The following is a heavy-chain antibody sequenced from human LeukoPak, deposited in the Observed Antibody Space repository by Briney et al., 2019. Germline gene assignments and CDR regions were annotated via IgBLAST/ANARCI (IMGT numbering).Heavy chain of an antibody. D-gene: IGHD6-13*01. CDR1: GGSISSYY. Sequence: SETLSLTCTVSGGSISSYYWSWIRQPPGKGLEWIGYIYYSGSTNYNPSLKSRVTISVDTSENQFSLKLSSVTAADTAVYYCARDGSSWYPYWYFDLWGRGTLVTVSS. CDR2: IYYSGST. J-gene: IGHJ2*01. CDR3: ARDGSSWYPYWYFDL. V-gene: IGHV4-59*01.